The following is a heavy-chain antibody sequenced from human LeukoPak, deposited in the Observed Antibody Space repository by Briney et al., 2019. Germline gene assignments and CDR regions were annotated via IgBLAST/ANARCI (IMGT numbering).Heavy chain of an antibody. CDR2: IYTSGST. V-gene: IGHV4-4*07. D-gene: IGHD6-13*01. CDR3: ARDEVYSSSWYYFDY. J-gene: IGHJ4*02. CDR1: GGSISSYY. Sequence: PSETLSLTCTVSGGSISSYYWSWIRQPAGKGLDWIGRIYTSGSTNYNPSLKSRVTMSVDTSKNQFSLKLSSVTAADTAVYYCARDEVYSSSWYYFDYWGQGTLVTVSS.